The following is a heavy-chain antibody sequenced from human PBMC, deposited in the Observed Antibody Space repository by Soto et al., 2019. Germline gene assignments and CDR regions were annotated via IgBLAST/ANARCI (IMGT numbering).Heavy chain of an antibody. V-gene: IGHV4-59*01. D-gene: IGHD2-15*01. Sequence: QVQLQESGPGLVKPSETLSLTCTVSGGSISSYYWSWIRQPPGKGLEWIGYIYYSGSTNYHPSLKSRATISVDTSKNQFSLKLSSVTAADTAVYYCAREHSGGRPSGPFGAFDIWGQGTMVTVSS. CDR1: GGSISSYY. CDR2: IYYSGST. CDR3: AREHSGGRPSGPFGAFDI. J-gene: IGHJ3*02.